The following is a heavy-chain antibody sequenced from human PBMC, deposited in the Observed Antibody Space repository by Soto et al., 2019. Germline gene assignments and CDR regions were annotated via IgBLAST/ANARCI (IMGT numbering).Heavy chain of an antibody. V-gene: IGHV6-1*01. Sequence: QTLSLTCAISGDSVSSNSAAWNWIRQSTSRGLEWLGRTYYRSRWYNDYAVSVRSRITVNPDTSKNQFSLQLTSVTPEDTAVYYCAGTTSHYWYYMDVWGKGTTVTVSS. D-gene: IGHD1-7*01. CDR3: AGTTSHYWYYMDV. J-gene: IGHJ6*03. CDR2: TYYRSRWYN. CDR1: GDSVSSNSAA.